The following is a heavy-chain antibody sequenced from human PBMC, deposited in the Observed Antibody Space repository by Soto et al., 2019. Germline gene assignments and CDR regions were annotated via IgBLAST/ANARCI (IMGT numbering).Heavy chain of an antibody. CDR2: IYYSGST. D-gene: IGHD3-10*01. CDR3: ARVWGGPFDF. J-gene: IGHJ3*01. CDR1: GVSISSYY. Sequence: PSETLSLTCTVSGVSISSYYWSWIRQPPGKGLEWIGYIYYSGSTNYNPSLKSRVTISVDTSKNQFSLKLSSVTAADTAVYYCARVWGGPFDFWGQGTLVT. V-gene: IGHV4-59*01.